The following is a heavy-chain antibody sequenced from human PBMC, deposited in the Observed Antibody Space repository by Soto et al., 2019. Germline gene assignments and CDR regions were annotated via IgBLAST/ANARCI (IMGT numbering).Heavy chain of an antibody. Sequence: GLSLRLSCAASQITFSNYAMSWVRQAPGKGLEWVSAISGSGDYTYYADSVKGRFTISRDHSKNTLYLQMNSLRAEDTAVYYCARDNRYRSGPTCYSTVGYWGQGTQVTVPQ. D-gene: IGHD2-15*01. V-gene: IGHV3-23*01. CDR3: ARDNRYRSGPTCYSTVGY. CDR1: QITFSNYA. J-gene: IGHJ4*02. CDR2: ISGSGDYT.